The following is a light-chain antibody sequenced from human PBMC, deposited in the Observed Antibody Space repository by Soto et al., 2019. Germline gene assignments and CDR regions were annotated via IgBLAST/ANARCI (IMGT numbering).Light chain of an antibody. CDR2: AAS. Sequence: DIQLTQSPSFLSASVGDRVTITCRASQGISSYLAWYQQKPGKAPKLLIYAASTLQSGVPSRFSGSESGTEFTLTISSLQPEDFATYYCHQLNTYPFTFGGGTKVEIK. V-gene: IGKV1-9*01. J-gene: IGKJ4*01. CDR3: HQLNTYPFT. CDR1: QGISSY.